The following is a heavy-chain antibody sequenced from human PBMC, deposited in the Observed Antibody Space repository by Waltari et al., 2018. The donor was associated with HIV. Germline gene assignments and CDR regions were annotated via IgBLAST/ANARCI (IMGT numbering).Heavy chain of an antibody. CDR2: IYYSGST. D-gene: IGHD3-22*01. J-gene: IGHJ4*02. V-gene: IGHV4-59*01. CDR1: GGSISSYY. CDR3: ARAGWGSSGSFDY. Sequence: QVQLQESGPGLVKPSETLSLTCTVSGGSISSYYWSWIRQPPGKGLEWIGYIYYSGSTNHNPSLQSRVTISVDTSKNQFSLKLSSVTAADTAVYYCARAGWGSSGSFDYWGQGTLVTVSS.